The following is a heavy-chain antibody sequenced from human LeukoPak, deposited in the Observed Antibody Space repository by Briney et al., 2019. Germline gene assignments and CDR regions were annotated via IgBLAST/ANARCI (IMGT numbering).Heavy chain of an antibody. Sequence: GGSLRLSCAAFGFTFSDYYMSWMRQAPGKGLEWVSSISSSSSYIYYADSVKGRFTISRDNAKNSLYLQMNSLRAEDTAVYYCAREQQQLASIDYWGQGTLVTVSS. CDR2: ISSSSSYI. CDR3: AREQQQLASIDY. D-gene: IGHD6-13*01. J-gene: IGHJ4*02. CDR1: GFTFSDYY. V-gene: IGHV3-11*06.